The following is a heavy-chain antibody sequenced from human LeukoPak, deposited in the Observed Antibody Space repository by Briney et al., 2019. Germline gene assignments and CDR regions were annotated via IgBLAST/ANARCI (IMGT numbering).Heavy chain of an antibody. CDR2: IYYSGST. CDR1: GGSISSYY. CDR3: ARDRGVGYYTNGVCSYNWFDP. Sequence: SETLSLTCTVSGGSISSYYWSWIRQPPGKGLEWIGYIYYSGSTNYNPSLKSRVTISVDTSKNQFSLKLSSVTAADTAVYYCARDRGVGYYTNGVCSYNWFDPWGQGTPVTVSS. D-gene: IGHD2-8*01. V-gene: IGHV4-59*01. J-gene: IGHJ5*02.